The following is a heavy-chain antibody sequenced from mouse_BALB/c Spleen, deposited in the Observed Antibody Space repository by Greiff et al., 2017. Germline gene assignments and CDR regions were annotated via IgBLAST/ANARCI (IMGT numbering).Heavy chain of an antibody. Sequence: VQLQQSGPELVKPGASVKIPCKASGYTFTDYNMDWVKQSHGKSLEWIGDINPNNGGTIYNQKFKGKATLTVDKSSSTAYMELRSLTSEDTAVYYCARLGYGNYLLAMDYWGQGTSVTVSS. J-gene: IGHJ4*01. CDR3: ARLGYGNYLLAMDY. CDR2: INPNNGGT. CDR1: GYTFTDYN. D-gene: IGHD2-10*02. V-gene: IGHV1-18*01.